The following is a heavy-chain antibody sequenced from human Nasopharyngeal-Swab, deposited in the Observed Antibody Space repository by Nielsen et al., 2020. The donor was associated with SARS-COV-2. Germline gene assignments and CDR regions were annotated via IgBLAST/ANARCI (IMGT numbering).Heavy chain of an antibody. J-gene: IGHJ6*02. Sequence: GESLKISCAASGFTFDDYGMSWVRQAPGKGLEWVSGINWNGGSTGYADSVKGRFTISRDNAKNSLYLQMNSLRAEDTAVYYCASTYNYYGDYYYGMDVWGQGTTVTVSS. CDR3: ASTYNYYGDYYYGMDV. CDR2: INWNGGST. D-gene: IGHD1-20*01. V-gene: IGHV3-20*04. CDR1: GFTFDDYG.